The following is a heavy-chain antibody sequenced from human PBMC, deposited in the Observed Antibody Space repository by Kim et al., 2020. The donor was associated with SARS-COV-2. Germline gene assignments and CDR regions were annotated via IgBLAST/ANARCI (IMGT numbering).Heavy chain of an antibody. CDR1: GFTFSDYY. CDR2: ISSSSSYT. V-gene: IGHV3-11*05. J-gene: IGHJ6*01. CDR3: VRVGYDYVWWSYRAYYY. Sequence: GGSLRLSCAASGFTFSDYYMSWIRQAPGKGLEWVSYISSSSSYTNYADSVKGRFTIARDNAQNSMYRQMNSMRTEDTAAYDCVRVGYDYVWWSYRAYYY. D-gene: IGHD3-16*02.